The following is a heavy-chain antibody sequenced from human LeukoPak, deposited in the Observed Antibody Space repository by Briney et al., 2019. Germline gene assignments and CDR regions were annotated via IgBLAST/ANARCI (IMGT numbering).Heavy chain of an antibody. CDR3: ARSPAYCSGSTCYGHNWFDP. CDR1: GDTFTSHY. J-gene: IGHJ5*02. V-gene: IGHV1-46*01. CDR2: SNPRGGST. D-gene: IGHD2-15*01. Sequence: ASVKVSCKASGDTFTSHYIHSVPQAPGQGLEWTGISNPRGGSTSHAQKFQGRVTMTTDTSTSTVYMELSSLRSEDTAVYYCARSPAYCSGSTCYGHNWFDPWGQGTLVTVSS.